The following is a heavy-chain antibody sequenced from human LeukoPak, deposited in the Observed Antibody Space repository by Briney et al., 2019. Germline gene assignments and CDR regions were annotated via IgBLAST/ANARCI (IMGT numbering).Heavy chain of an antibody. V-gene: IGHV1-69*05. D-gene: IGHD3-22*01. J-gene: IGHJ4*02. Sequence: SVKVSCKASGGTFSSYAISWVRQAPGQGLEWMGGIIPIFGTANYAQKFQGRVTITTDESTSIACMELSSLRSEDTAVYYCARDRGIHYYYDSSGYYDYWGQGTLVTVSS. CDR1: GGTFSSYA. CDR3: ARDRGIHYYYDSSGYYDY. CDR2: IIPIFGTA.